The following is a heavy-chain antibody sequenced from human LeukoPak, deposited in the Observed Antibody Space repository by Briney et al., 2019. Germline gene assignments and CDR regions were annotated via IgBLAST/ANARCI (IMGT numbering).Heavy chain of an antibody. CDR1: GFTVSSNY. CDR2: IYSGGST. Sequence: GGSLRLFCVVSGFTVSSNYMSWVRQAPGKGLEWVSVIYSGGSTYYADSVKGRFTISRDNSKNTLYLQMNSLRAEDTAVYYCASPPPKGSSWYWYFDYWGQGTLVTVSS. CDR3: ASPPPKGSSWYWYFDY. V-gene: IGHV3-53*01. D-gene: IGHD6-13*01. J-gene: IGHJ4*02.